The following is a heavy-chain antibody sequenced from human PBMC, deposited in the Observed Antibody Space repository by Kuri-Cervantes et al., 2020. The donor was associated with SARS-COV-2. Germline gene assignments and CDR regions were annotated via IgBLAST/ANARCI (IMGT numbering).Heavy chain of an antibody. D-gene: IGHD6-19*01. V-gene: IGHV3-23*01. CDR3: AKGFMDNSAWTEGY. CDR2: ISGSGGST. CDR1: GFTFSSYA. Sequence: GGSLRLSCAASGFTFSSYAMSWVRQAPGKGLEWVSAISGSGGSTYYAGSVKGRFTISRDNSKNTLYLQMNSLRAEDTAVYHCAKGFMDNSAWTEGYWGQGSLVTVSS. J-gene: IGHJ4*02.